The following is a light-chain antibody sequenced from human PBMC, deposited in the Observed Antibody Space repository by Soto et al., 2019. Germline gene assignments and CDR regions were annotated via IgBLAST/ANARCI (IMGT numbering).Light chain of an antibody. J-gene: IGKJ5*01. V-gene: IGKV1-33*01. CDR2: DAS. CDR1: QNINNY. CDR3: QQYENLPT. Sequence: DIQMTQSPSSLSASVGDRVTITCQASQNINNYLNWYQQKPGRAPKLLIYDASNLEAGVPSRFRGSGSGTDFTFTISRLQTEDIATYSCQQYENLPTFGQGTRLE.